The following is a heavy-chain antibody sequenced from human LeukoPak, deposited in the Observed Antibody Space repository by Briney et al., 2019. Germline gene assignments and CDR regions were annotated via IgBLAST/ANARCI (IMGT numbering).Heavy chain of an antibody. J-gene: IGHJ4*02. CDR2: IYHSGST. CDR3: ARGNVPFDY. V-gene: IGHV4-30-2*01. Sequence: SQTLSLTCAVTGRSISSGGYSLSWIRQPPGKGLEWIGYIYHSGSTYYNPSLKSRVTISVDRSKNQFSLKLSSVTAADTAVYYCARGNVPFDYWGQGTLVTVSS. D-gene: IGHD2-2*01. CDR1: GRSISSGGYS.